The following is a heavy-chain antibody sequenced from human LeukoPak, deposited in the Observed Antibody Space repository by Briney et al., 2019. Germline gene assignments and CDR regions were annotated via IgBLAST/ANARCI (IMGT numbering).Heavy chain of an antibody. CDR3: ARGGSSGWYVFHYFDY. CDR2: ISSSGSTI. J-gene: IGHJ4*02. V-gene: IGHV3-48*03. Sequence: GGSLRLSCAASGFTFSSYEMNWVRQAPGKGLEWVSYISSSGSTIYYADSVKGRFTISRDNAKNSLYLQMNSLRADDTAVYYCARGGSSGWYVFHYFDYLGQGTLVTVSS. D-gene: IGHD6-19*01. CDR1: GFTFSSYE.